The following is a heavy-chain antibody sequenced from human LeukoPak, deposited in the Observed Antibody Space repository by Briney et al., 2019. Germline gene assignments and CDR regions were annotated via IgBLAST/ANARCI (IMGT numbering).Heavy chain of an antibody. V-gene: IGHV4-4*07. CDR2: VFTSGSA. J-gene: IGHJ4*02. CDR3: ARHSPSGWYYFDS. CDR1: GDSMTDFD. Sequence: SETLSLTCTVSGDSMTDFDWSWIRQPAGKGLEWIGQVFTSGSATYNSSLKSRLTFSLDKSNNQVSLKLISVTAADSAVYYCARHSPSGWYYFDSWGQGALVIVSS. D-gene: IGHD6-19*01.